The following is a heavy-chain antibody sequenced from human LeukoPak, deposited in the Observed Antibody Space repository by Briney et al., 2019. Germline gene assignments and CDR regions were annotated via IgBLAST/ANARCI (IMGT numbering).Heavy chain of an antibody. CDR2: IYDIGST. CDR3: ARGYSSGRIDY. D-gene: IGHD6-19*01. V-gene: IGHV4-59*01. CDR1: GGFISSYY. J-gene: IGHJ4*02. Sequence: SETLSLTCTVFGGFISSYYWSWIRQPPGRGLEWIGYIYDIGSTNYNPSLKSRVTISVETSKNQFSLKLTSVTAADTAVYYCARGYSSGRIDYWGQGTLVTVSS.